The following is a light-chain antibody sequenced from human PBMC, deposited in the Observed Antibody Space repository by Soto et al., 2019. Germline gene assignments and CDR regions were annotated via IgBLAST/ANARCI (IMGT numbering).Light chain of an antibody. CDR1: QGISSY. J-gene: IGKJ4*01. V-gene: IGKV1-9*01. Sequence: DIQLTQSPSFLSASVGDRVTITCRASQGISSYLAWYQQKPGKAPKLLISAVSTLQTGVPSRISGSGSGPEFTLTIRSLQPEDYATYYCQQLNGYPQTFGGGTKLEIQ. CDR2: AVS. CDR3: QQLNGYPQT.